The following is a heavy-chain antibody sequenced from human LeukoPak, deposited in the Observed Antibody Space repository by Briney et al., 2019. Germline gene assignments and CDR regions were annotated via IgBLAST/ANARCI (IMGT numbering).Heavy chain of an antibody. CDR2: IIPIFGTA. J-gene: IGHJ3*02. V-gene: IGHV1-69*13. CDR1: GGTFSSYA. D-gene: IGHD5-24*01. Sequence: SVKVSCKASGGTFSSYAISWVRQAPGQGLEWMGGIIPIFGTANYAQKFQGRVTITADESTSTAYMELSSLRSEDTAVYYCASSRDGYNPDAFDIWGQGTIVTVSS. CDR3: ASSRDGYNPDAFDI.